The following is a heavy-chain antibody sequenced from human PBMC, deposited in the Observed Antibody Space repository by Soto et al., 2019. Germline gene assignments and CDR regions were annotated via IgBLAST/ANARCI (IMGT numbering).Heavy chain of an antibody. V-gene: IGHV3-30*04. CDR3: ARGPFDYSSSLGD. D-gene: IGHD6-6*01. CDR2: ISYDGSNK. J-gene: IGHJ4*02. CDR1: GFTFSRSA. Sequence: ESGGGVIQPGRSLRLSCAGSGFTFSRSAMHWVRQAPGKGLEWVAVISYDGSNKYYADSVKGRFTISRDNSKNILYVQMNSLRAEDTAVYYCARGPFDYSSSLGDWGQGTLVTVSS.